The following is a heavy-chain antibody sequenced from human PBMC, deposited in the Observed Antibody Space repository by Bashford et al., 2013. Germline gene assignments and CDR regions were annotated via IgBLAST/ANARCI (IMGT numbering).Heavy chain of an antibody. Sequence: GGSLRLSCAASGFSFTSYSMIWVRQAPGKGLEWVASISSGSSFIDYADSGKGRFTVSRDNTWNSVLLQVNNLRVEDTGMYYCARADCSGGSCSVDRWGQGTMVTVSS. D-gene: IGHD2-15*01. CDR3: ARADCSGGSCSVDR. V-gene: IGHV3-21*01. CDR2: ISSGSSFI. CDR1: GFSFTSYS. J-gene: IGHJ4*02.